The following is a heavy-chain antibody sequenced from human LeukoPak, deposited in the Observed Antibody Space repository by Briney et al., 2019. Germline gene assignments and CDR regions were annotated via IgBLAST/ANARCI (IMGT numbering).Heavy chain of an antibody. CDR2: IKQDGREK. Sequence: PGGPLRLSCAVSGFPFSTFWKSWVRQAPGKGLEGVANIKQDGREKYYMDSVRDRFAISRENAKNSMYLQMNSLRPEDTAMYYCTGETYYFDHWGQGALVTVSS. CDR3: TGETYYFDH. CDR1: GFPFSTFW. J-gene: IGHJ4*02. V-gene: IGHV3-7*04.